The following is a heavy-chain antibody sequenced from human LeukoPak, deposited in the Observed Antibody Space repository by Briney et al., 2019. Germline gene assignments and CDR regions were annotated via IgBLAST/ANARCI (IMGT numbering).Heavy chain of an antibody. D-gene: IGHD4-17*01. CDR3: AKHSTVTTSAYYYYYMDV. CDR2: ISGSGGST. J-gene: IGHJ6*03. CDR1: GFTFSSHA. V-gene: IGHV3-23*01. Sequence: GGSLRLSCEASGFTFSSHAMSWVRQAPGKGLEWVSAISGSGGSTYYADSVKGRFTISRDNSKNTLYLQMNSLRAEDTAVYYCAKHSTVTTSAYYYYYMDVWGKGTTVTVSS.